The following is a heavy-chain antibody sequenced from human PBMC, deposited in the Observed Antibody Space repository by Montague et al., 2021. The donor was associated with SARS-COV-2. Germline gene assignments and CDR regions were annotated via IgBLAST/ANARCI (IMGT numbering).Heavy chain of an antibody. J-gene: IGHJ6*03. CDR1: GGSFSTYS. CDR3: ARLGDGVVPSPILGVGPYYPYSMDV. CDR2: IHHGGST. V-gene: IGHV4-34*01. D-gene: IGHD3-10*01. Sequence: SETLSLTCAVHGGSFSTYSWNWIRQPPGKGLEWIGEIHHGGSTNXNPSLKSRVTISADTSKNQFSLKLTSVAAVDTAVYYCARLGDGVVPSPILGVGPYYPYSMDVGGKGTPVTVPS.